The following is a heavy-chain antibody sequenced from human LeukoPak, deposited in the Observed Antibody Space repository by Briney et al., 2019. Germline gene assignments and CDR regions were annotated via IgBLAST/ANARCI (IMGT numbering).Heavy chain of an antibody. CDR3: ASGASSGWYYFDY. V-gene: IGHV3-30*03. J-gene: IGHJ4*02. CDR2: ISSDGSNQ. CDR1: GFTFSSYG. D-gene: IGHD6-19*01. Sequence: GGSLRLSCAASGFTFSSYGTHWVRQAPGKGLEWVAVISSDGSNQDYGDSVKGRLTISRDNSKNTLYLQMNSLRPDDTAVYYSASGASSGWYYFDYWGQGTLVTVSS.